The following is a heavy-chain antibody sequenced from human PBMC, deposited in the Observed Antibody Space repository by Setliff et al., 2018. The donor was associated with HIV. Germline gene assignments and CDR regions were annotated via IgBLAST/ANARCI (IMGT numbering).Heavy chain of an antibody. V-gene: IGHV7-4-1*02. D-gene: IGHD1-26*01. J-gene: IGHJ4*02. CDR1: GYTFTSYA. CDR3: ARVGSYWSTFDY. CDR2: INTETGNP. Sequence: ASVKVSCKASGYTFTSYAIHWVRQAPGQRLEWMGWINTETGNPMYAQGFTGRFVFSLDTSVSTAYLQINSLKTEDTAMYYCARVGSYWSTFDYWGQGALVTVSS.